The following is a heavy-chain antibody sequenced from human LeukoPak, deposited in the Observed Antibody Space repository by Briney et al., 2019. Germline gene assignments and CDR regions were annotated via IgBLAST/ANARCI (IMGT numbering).Heavy chain of an antibody. CDR1: GYTFKSYG. V-gene: IGHV1-18*01. CDR2: MKAYNGDT. D-gene: IGHD1-26*01. CDR3: AREGGIVGALDY. Sequence: ASVKVSCKASGYTFKSYGITWVRQAPGQGLEWMGWMKAYNGDTNYAQKLQGRVTMTTDTSTSTAYMELRSLRSDDTAVYYCAREGGIVGALDYWGQGTLVTVSS. J-gene: IGHJ4*02.